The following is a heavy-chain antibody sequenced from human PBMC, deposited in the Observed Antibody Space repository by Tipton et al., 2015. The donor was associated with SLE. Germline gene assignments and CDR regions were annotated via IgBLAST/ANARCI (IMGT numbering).Heavy chain of an antibody. CDR3: ARDGPSGSYGY. CDR1: GFTVSTNH. CDR2: ITTIGAG. J-gene: IGHJ4*02. V-gene: IGHV3-53*01. D-gene: IGHD1-26*01. Sequence: VQLVQSGGGLVQPGGSLRLSCAASGFTVSTNHMNWVRQAPGKRLEGVSFITTIGAGFYADSVRGRFTIARDNSKNTLYLQMNSLRAEDTAVYYCARDGPSGSYGYWGQGTLVTVSS.